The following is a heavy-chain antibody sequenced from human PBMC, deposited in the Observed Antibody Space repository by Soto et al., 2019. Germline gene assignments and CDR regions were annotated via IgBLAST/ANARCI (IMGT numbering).Heavy chain of an antibody. CDR3: VRVVASPGYPDY. D-gene: IGHD5-12*01. J-gene: IGHJ4*02. CDR1: GGTFSSYA. Sequence: QVQLVQSGAEVRQPASSVKVSCKTSGGTFSSYAISWVRQAPGQGLEWMGGIVPIVDTATYAQKFQGRVIITADESTSTAYMELSRLRSDDTAVYYCVRVVASPGYPDYWGQGTLVTVSS. CDR2: IVPIVDTA. V-gene: IGHV1-69*12.